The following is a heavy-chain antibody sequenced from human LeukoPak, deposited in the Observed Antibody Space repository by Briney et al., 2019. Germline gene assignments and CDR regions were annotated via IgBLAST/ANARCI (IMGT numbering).Heavy chain of an antibody. CDR1: GYTFTSYG. Sequence: ASVKVSCKATGYTFTSYGITWVRQAPGQRLEWMGWINTGSGNTKYSEKLQGRFSITRDTSASTAYMDLRSLRSEDTAVYYCARESFGTSRPSDYWGQGTLVTVSS. CDR3: ARESFGTSRPSDY. D-gene: IGHD1-7*01. J-gene: IGHJ4*02. CDR2: INTGSGNT. V-gene: IGHV1-3*04.